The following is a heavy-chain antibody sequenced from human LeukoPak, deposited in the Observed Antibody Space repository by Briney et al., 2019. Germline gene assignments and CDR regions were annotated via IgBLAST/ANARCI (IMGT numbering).Heavy chain of an antibody. D-gene: IGHD2-2*01. CDR2: IWYDGSNK. V-gene: IGHV3-33*01. Sequence: PGGSLRLSCAASGFTFSSYGMHWVRQAPGKGLEWVAVIWYDGSNKYYADSVKGRFTISRDNSKNTLYLQMNSLRAEDTAVYYWAIEVVPAAMGIDYWGQGTLVTVSS. CDR1: GFTFSSYG. CDR3: AIEVVPAAMGIDY. J-gene: IGHJ4*02.